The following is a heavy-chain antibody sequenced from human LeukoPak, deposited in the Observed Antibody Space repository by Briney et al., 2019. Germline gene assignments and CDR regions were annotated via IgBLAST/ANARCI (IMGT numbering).Heavy chain of an antibody. J-gene: IGHJ4*02. D-gene: IGHD3-3*01. CDR2: IYFTGRT. CDR1: GGSISTYY. V-gene: IGHV4-59*01. CDR3: ARGGYDSDFDY. Sequence: SETLSLTCTVSGGSISTYYWSWIRLPPGKGLVWIAYIYFTGRTQYNPSLKNRVTISVDTSKNQFSLRLSSVTPADTAVYYCARGGYDSDFDYWGQGTLVTVSS.